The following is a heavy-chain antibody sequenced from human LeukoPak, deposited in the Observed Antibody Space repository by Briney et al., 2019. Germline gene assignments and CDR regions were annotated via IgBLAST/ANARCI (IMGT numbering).Heavy chain of an antibody. CDR1: GFTFSDYY. CDR2: ISSSGTTI. J-gene: IGHJ2*01. CDR3: AKPAIPYSSGPLPYWYFDL. V-gene: IGHV3-11*01. Sequence: KPGGSLRLSCAASGFTFSDYYMSWIRQAPGKGLEWVSYISSSGTTIYYADSVKGRFTISRDNAKNSLYLQMNSLRAEDTAVYYCAKPAIPYSSGPLPYWYFDLWGRGTLVTVSS. D-gene: IGHD6-19*01.